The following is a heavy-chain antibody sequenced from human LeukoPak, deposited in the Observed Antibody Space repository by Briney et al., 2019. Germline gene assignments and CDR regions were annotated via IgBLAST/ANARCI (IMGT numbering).Heavy chain of an antibody. CDR1: GFTFSSYG. CDR2: ISGSGSTI. CDR3: AKWGGGDCYFHFDI. D-gene: IGHD2-21*01. V-gene: IGHV3-21*04. Sequence: GGSLRLSCAASGFTFSSYGMSWVRQAPGKGLEWVSSISGSGSTIYYADSVKGRFTISRDNSKNSLYLQMNSLRAEDTAVYYCAKWGGGDCYFHFDIWDQGTMVTVSS. J-gene: IGHJ3*02.